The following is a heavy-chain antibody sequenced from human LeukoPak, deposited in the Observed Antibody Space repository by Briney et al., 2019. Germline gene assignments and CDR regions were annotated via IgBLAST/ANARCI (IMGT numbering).Heavy chain of an antibody. D-gene: IGHD3-3*01. V-gene: IGHV3-11*04. J-gene: IGHJ4*02. CDR1: GFIFSDYY. CDR2: IGSSGSTI. Sequence: PGGSLRPSCAASGFIFSDYYMTWIRQAPGKGLEWISYIGSSGSTIYYADSVKGRFTVSRDNAKDSLYLQMNSLRAEDTAVYYCARVRSALGYDFWSGYYSFFDYWGQGTLVTVSS. CDR3: ARVRSALGYDFWSGYYSFFDY.